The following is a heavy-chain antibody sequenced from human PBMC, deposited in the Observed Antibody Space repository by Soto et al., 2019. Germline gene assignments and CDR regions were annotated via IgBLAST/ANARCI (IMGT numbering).Heavy chain of an antibody. CDR2: VKSKNDGGTT. CDR1: GFTFSNAW. J-gene: IGHJ4*01. Sequence: GGSLRLSCAASGFTFSNAWINWVRQAPGKGLDWVGRVKSKNDGGTTDFAAPVKGRFAISRDDSKNMVYLEMNSLQTEDTAIYYCTTDSYITSIIVRFDYWGHGTLVTVSS. CDR3: TTDSYITSIIVRFDY. V-gene: IGHV3-15*07. D-gene: IGHD3-22*01.